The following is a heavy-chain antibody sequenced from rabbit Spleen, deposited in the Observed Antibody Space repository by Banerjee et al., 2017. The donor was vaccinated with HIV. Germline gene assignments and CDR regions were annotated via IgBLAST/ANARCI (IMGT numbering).Heavy chain of an antibody. CDR2: INTATAKG. CDR1: GFSFSSSYY. V-gene: IGHV1S45*01. CDR3: ARDTASSFSSYGMDL. D-gene: IGHD8-1*01. J-gene: IGHJ6*01. Sequence: QEQLEESGGDLVKPEGSLTLTCTASGFSFSSSYYMCWVRQAPGKGLECIACINTATAKGVYASWVNGRFTISKTSSTTVTLQMTSLTAADTATYFCARDTASSFSSYGMDLWGQGTLVTVS.